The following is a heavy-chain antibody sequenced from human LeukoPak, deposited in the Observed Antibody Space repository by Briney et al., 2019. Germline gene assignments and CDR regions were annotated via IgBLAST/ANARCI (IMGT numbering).Heavy chain of an antibody. CDR3: ATMGIAVVNSFDY. Sequence: GGSLRLSCAASGFTFRSYAMSWVRQAPGKGLEWVSAIIGSGGSTYSADSVKGRFTISKDNSKNTLYLQMNSLIADDTAVYYCATMGIAVVNSFDYWGQGTLVTVSS. CDR1: GFTFRSYA. J-gene: IGHJ4*02. D-gene: IGHD6-19*01. V-gene: IGHV3-23*01. CDR2: IIGSGGST.